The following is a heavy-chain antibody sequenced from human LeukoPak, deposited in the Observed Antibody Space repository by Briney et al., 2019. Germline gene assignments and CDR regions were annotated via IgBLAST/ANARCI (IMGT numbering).Heavy chain of an antibody. J-gene: IGHJ4*02. CDR2: INHSGST. CDR3: ARGVAYGYFYDY. CDR1: GGSFSGYY. Sequence: SETLSLTCAVYGGSFSGYYWSWIRQPPGKGLEWIGEINHSGSTNYNPSLKSRVTISVDTSKNQFSLKLSSVTAADTAVYYRARGVAYGYFYDYWGQGTLVTVSS. V-gene: IGHV4-34*01. D-gene: IGHD5-18*01.